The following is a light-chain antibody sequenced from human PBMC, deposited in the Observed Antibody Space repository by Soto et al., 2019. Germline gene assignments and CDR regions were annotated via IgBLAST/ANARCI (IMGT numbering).Light chain of an antibody. CDR1: QSLVYTDGNTY. J-gene: IGKJ4*01. V-gene: IGKV2-30*01. CDR3: MQGTHWPLT. CDR2: RVS. Sequence: DVVMTQSPLSLPVTLGQPASISCRSSQSLVYTDGNTYLSWFQQRPGQSPRRLIYRVSNRDSGVPDRFSRSGSGTDFTLKISRVEAEDVGVYYCMQGTHWPLTFGGGTKVDIK.